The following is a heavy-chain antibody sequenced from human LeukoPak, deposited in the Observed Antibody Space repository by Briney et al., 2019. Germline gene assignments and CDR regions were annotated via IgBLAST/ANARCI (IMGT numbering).Heavy chain of an antibody. V-gene: IGHV4-38-2*02. CDR3: ARLANYYDSSGYYGWFDP. CDR2: IYHSGST. D-gene: IGHD3-22*01. J-gene: IGHJ5*02. Sequence: PSETLSLTCTVSGYSISSGYYWGWIRQPPGKGLEWIGGIYHSGSTYYNPSLKSRVTISVDTSKNQFSLKLSSVTAADTAVYYCARLANYYDSSGYYGWFDPWGQGTLVTVSS. CDR1: GYSISSGYY.